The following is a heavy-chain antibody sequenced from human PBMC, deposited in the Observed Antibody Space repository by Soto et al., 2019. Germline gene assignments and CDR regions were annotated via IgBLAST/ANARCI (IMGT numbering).Heavy chain of an antibody. D-gene: IGHD3-16*01. CDR1: GYRFSDYG. CDR2: INTDSGNA. V-gene: IGHV1-18*01. Sequence: QVHLVQSEGEVKKPGASVKVSCKTSGYRFSDYGISWVREAPGQGLEWMGWINTDSGNAKYEQRFQGRVTLTTDPSTRTVFLELTSLKFDDAAVYYCARGFIPENYWGQGTRVTVS. CDR3: ARGFIPENY. J-gene: IGHJ4*02.